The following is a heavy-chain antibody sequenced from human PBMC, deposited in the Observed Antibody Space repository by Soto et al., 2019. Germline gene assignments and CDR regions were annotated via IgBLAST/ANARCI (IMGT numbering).Heavy chain of an antibody. J-gene: IGHJ6*02. CDR3: AREWGYCSSTSCYYYGMDV. Sequence: QVQLVQSGAEVKKPGASVKVSCKASGYTFTSYAMHWVRQAPGQRLEWMGWINAGNGNTKYSQKFQGRVTITRDTSASTAYMELSSLRSEDTAVYYCAREWGYCSSTSCYYYGMDVWGQGTTVTVYS. D-gene: IGHD2-2*01. CDR1: GYTFTSYA. V-gene: IGHV1-3*01. CDR2: INAGNGNT.